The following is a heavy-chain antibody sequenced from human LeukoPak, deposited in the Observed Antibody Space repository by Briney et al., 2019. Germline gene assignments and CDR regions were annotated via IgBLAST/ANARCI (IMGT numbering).Heavy chain of an antibody. CDR1: GYTFTNYG. CDR3: ARDLNSWLKTDS. J-gene: IGHJ4*02. D-gene: IGHD5-12*01. V-gene: IGHV1-18*01. Sequence: ASVKVSCKASGYTFTNYGLSWVRLAPGQGLEWMGWISAYNGDTQYPKKFQGRVTMTRDTSTNTAYMELRSLRSDDTAVYYCARDLNSWLKTDSWGQGTLVTVS. CDR2: ISAYNGDT.